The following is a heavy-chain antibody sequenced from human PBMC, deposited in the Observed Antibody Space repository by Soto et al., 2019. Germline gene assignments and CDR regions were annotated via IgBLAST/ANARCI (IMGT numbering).Heavy chain of an antibody. V-gene: IGHV3-33*08. CDR1: GFTFSSYG. Sequence: GESLKISCAASGFTFSSYGMHWVRQAPGKGLEWVAVIWYDGSNKYYADSVKGRFTISRDNSKNTLYLQMNSLRAEDTAVYYCAREEYSSSSRWFDPWGQGTLVTVSS. J-gene: IGHJ5*02. D-gene: IGHD6-6*01. CDR3: AREEYSSSSRWFDP. CDR2: IWYDGSNK.